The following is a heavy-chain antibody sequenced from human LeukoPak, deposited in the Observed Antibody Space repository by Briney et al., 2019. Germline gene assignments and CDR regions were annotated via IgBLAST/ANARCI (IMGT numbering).Heavy chain of an antibody. Sequence: SVKVSCKASGGTFSSYAISWVRQAPGQGLEWMGGIIPIFGTANYAQKFQGRVTITADESTSTAYMELSSLRSEDTAVYHCATEYYYGLTQGGAFDIWGQGTMVTVSS. CDR2: IIPIFGTA. V-gene: IGHV1-69*01. CDR1: GGTFSSYA. J-gene: IGHJ3*02. CDR3: ATEYYYGLTQGGAFDI. D-gene: IGHD3-10*01.